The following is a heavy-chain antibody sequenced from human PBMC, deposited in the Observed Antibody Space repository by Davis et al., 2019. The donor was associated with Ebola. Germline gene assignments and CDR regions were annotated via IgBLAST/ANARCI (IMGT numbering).Heavy chain of an antibody. Sequence: SETLSLTCSVSGYSISSCYYWAWIRQAPGKGPEWIGSMFRSGDTFYNRSLKSLVSISFDTSKNQFSLMLTSVTAADTAVYYCSRDAGELSFDYWGQGKLVAVSS. V-gene: IGHV4-38-2*02. CDR3: SRDAGELSFDY. CDR1: GYSISSCYY. D-gene: IGHD1-26*01. J-gene: IGHJ4*02. CDR2: MFRSGDT.